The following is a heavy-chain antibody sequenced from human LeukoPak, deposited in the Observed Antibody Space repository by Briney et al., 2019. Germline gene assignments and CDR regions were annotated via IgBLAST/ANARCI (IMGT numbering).Heavy chain of an antibody. J-gene: IGHJ3*02. V-gene: IGHV4-39*01. D-gene: IGHD2-15*01. Sequence: SETLSLTCTVSGGSISSSNYYWGWIRQPPGKGLEWIGNVYYGGNTYNNPSLKSRVTMSVDTSKNQFSLKLNSVTAADTAIYYCARRVSSLDAFDIWGQGTMVTVSP. CDR3: ARRVSSLDAFDI. CDR2: VYYGGNT. CDR1: GGSISSSNYY.